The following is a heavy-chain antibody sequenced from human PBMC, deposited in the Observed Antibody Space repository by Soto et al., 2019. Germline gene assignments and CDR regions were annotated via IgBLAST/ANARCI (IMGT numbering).Heavy chain of an antibody. CDR2: ISYDGTNK. D-gene: IGHD2-21*01. V-gene: IGHV3-30*18. CDR1: GFTFSTYG. Sequence: QVQLVESGGGVVQPGGSLRLSCAASGFTFSTYGIHWVRQAPGKGLEWVAVISYDGTNKYYADSVKGRFTISRDNSKNTLSLPMNSLRAEDTAVYYCAKMPWRLRADYYYYYMDVWGKGTTVTVSS. CDR3: AKMPWRLRADYYYYYMDV. J-gene: IGHJ6*03.